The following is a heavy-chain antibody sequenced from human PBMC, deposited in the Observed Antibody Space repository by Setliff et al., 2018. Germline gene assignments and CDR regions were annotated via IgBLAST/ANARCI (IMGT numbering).Heavy chain of an antibody. V-gene: IGHV3-23*01. CDR3: ARDMYITGWNAFDL. CDR2: IAGSGAST. CDR1: GFTFSNYA. D-gene: IGHD1-1*01. Sequence: GGSLRLSCAASGFTFSNYAMSWVRQAPGKGLEWVSGIAGSGASTYYANSVKGRFTNSRDNAKNSVYLQMNSLRAEDTAVYYCARDMYITGWNAFDLWGRGTLVTVSS. J-gene: IGHJ2*01.